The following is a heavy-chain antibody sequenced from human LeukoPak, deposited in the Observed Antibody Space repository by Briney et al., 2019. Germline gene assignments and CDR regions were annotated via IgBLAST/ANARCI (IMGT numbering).Heavy chain of an antibody. V-gene: IGHV1-18*01. J-gene: IGHJ4*02. CDR3: VRKGRQLAPDS. Sequence: ASVKVSCKASGFTFTSYGFTWVRQAPGQGLEWMGWISANNGDRHYAQSVQDRVTLTTDTSTSTAYMDLRSPRSDDTAVYYCVRKGRQLAPDSWGQGTLVTVSS. D-gene: IGHD1-1*01. CDR1: GFTFTSYG. CDR2: ISANNGDR.